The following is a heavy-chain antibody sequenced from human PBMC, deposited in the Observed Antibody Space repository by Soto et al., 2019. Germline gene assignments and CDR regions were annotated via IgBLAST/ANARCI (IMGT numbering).Heavy chain of an antibody. V-gene: IGHV5-10-1*01. CDR2: IDPSDSYT. D-gene: IGHD2-2*01. CDR1: GYNFTSYW. CDR3: ARHDGLAGCSSTSCYYHWFDP. J-gene: IGHJ5*02. Sequence: GESLKISCKGSGYNFTSYWISWVRQMPGKGLEWMGRIDPSDSYTNYSPSFQGHVTISADKSISTAYLQWSSLKASDTAMYYCARHDGLAGCSSTSCYYHWFDPWGQGTLVTVSS.